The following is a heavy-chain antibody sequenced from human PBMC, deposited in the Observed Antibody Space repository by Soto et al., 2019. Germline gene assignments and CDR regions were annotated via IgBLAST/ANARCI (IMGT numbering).Heavy chain of an antibody. CDR3: AHLTTGGFYFDY. Sequence: QITLKECGPTLVKPTQTLTLTCTFSGFSLRTSGVGVGWIRQPPGKALEWLALIYWDDGKRYSPSLKRRLTITKDTSKNQVVLRMTNMHPVDTTTYYSAHLTTGGFYFDYWGQGTLVTVSS. CDR2: IYWDDGK. D-gene: IGHD4-17*01. V-gene: IGHV2-5*02. CDR1: GFSLRTSGVG. J-gene: IGHJ4*02.